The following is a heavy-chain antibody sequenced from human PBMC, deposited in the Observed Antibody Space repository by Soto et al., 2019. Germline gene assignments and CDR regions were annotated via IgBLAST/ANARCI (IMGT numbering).Heavy chain of an antibody. CDR3: TRGLRGTYQFSFDY. CDR1: GFTFSDHY. D-gene: IGHD1-26*01. J-gene: IGHJ4*02. CDR2: SRDKADSYTT. Sequence: LRLSCAASGFTFSDHYLDWVRQAPGKGLEWVGRSRDKADSYTTQYAASVKGRFTISRDDSKSSLYLQMNSLNAEDTAMYYCTRGLRGTYQFSFDYWGQGTLVTVSS. V-gene: IGHV3-72*01.